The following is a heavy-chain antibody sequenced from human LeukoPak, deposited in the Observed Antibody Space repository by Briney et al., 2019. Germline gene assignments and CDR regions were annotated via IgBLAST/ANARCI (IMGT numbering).Heavy chain of an antibody. D-gene: IGHD3-22*01. CDR3: ARTVGVDYYDSSGYEL. CDR2: IKQEGSEK. J-gene: IGHJ4*02. V-gene: IGHV3-7*01. CDR1: GFTFSSYW. Sequence: GGSLRLSCAASGFTFSSYWMSWGRQAPGKGVEWVANIKQEGSEKYYVDSVKGGLTISRDNAKNSLYLQMNSLRAEDTAVYYCARTVGVDYYDSSGYELWGQGPLVTVSS.